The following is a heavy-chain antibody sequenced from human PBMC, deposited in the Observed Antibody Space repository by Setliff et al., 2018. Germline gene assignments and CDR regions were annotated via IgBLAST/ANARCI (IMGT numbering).Heavy chain of an antibody. D-gene: IGHD2-15*01. CDR3: ARTRYGLGGRPY. Sequence: LSLTCAVYGGSLSGYFWSWIRQSPGRGLEWIGEINDRGSTHYNPSLKSRVTISVDTSKNQFSLRLSSVTAADTAVYYCARTRYGLGGRPYWGQGTLVTVSS. V-gene: IGHV4-34*01. J-gene: IGHJ4*02. CDR2: INDRGST. CDR1: GGSLSGYF.